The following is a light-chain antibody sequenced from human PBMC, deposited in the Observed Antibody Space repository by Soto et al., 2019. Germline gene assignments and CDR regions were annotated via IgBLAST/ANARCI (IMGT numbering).Light chain of an antibody. CDR2: DDA. CDR3: HVWDNSDLSL. Sequence: SYELTQPPSVSVAPGQTVRITCGGDKIGSKSVHWYQQRPGQAPVLVVYDDADRPSGIPERFSGSNSGNTATLTISRVEAGDEADYYCHVWDNSDLSLFGGGTKHRP. J-gene: IGLJ3*02. V-gene: IGLV3-21*02. CDR1: KIGSKS.